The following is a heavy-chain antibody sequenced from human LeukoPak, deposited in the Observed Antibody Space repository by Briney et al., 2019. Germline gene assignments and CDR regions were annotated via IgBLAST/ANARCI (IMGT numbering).Heavy chain of an antibody. D-gene: IGHD5-18*01. CDR1: GFTFSNAW. CDR3: TTDTSQLRPPFDI. J-gene: IGHJ3*02. Sequence: GGSLRLSCAASGFTFSNAWMSWVRQAPGKGLEWVGRIKSKTDGGTTDYAAPVKGRFTISRDDSKNTLYLQMNSLKTEDTAVYYCTTDTSQLRPPFDIWGQGTMVTVSS. CDR2: IKSKTDGGTT. V-gene: IGHV3-15*01.